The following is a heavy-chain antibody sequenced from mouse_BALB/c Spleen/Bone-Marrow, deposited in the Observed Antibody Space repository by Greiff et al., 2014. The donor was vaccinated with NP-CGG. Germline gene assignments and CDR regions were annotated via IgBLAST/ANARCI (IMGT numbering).Heavy chain of an antibody. V-gene: IGHV3-5*02. Sequence: EVKLMESGPGLVKPSQTVSLTCTVTGISITTGNYRWSWIRQFPGNKLEWIGYIYYSGTITYNPSLTSRTTITRDTSKNQFFLEMNSLTAEDTATYYCARYLGAYFDYWGQGPNSHSLL. CDR2: IYYSGTI. CDR1: GISITTGNYR. CDR3: ARYLGAYFDY. J-gene: IGHJ2*01. D-gene: IGHD1-1*01.